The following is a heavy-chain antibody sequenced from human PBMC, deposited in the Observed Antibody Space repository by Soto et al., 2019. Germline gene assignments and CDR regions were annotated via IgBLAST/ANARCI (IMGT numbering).Heavy chain of an antibody. D-gene: IGHD2-2*02. Sequence: GGSLRLSCAASGFTFTRHHIHWVRQAPGKGLEWVAIISPDGSDKRYADSVKGRFTMSRYNFKSTLSLQMDSLRPEDTAVYYCARDYHGAYTTDYWGQGTLVTVSS. CDR1: GFTFTRHH. J-gene: IGHJ4*02. CDR2: ISPDGSDK. CDR3: ARDYHGAYTTDY. V-gene: IGHV3-30-3*01.